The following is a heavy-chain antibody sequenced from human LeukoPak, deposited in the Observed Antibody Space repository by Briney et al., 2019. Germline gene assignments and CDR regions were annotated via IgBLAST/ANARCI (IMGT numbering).Heavy chain of an antibody. Sequence: GGSLRLTCAASGFTFSDCYMSWIRQAPGKGLEWVSDISSSGNIIYDADSVKGRFTISRDNAENSVYLQMNSLRAEDTALYYCAKDVGHYYGSGSSFDYWGQGTLVTVSS. J-gene: IGHJ4*02. CDR2: ISSSGNII. D-gene: IGHD3-10*01. CDR1: GFTFSDCY. CDR3: AKDVGHYYGSGSSFDY. V-gene: IGHV3-11*01.